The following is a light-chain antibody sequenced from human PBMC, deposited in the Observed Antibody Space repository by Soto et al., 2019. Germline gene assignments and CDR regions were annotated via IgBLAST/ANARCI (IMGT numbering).Light chain of an antibody. Sequence: EIVMTQSPATLSVSPGERATLSCRASQSVSSNLAWYQQKPGQAPRLLIYGASTRAAGIPARLSGTGSGTEFTLTISSLQSEDFAVDYCQQYNSWPLTFGGGTKVEIK. CDR1: QSVSSN. CDR3: QQYNSWPLT. V-gene: IGKV3-15*01. J-gene: IGKJ4*01. CDR2: GAS.